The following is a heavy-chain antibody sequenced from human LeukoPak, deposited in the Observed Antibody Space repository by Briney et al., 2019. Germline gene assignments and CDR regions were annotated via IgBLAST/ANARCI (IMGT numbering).Heavy chain of an antibody. CDR3: TRAINSWFDP. V-gene: IGHV1-46*01. CDR1: GYTFINHY. CDR2: IRPTDGRT. J-gene: IGHJ5*02. Sequence: ASVKISRKPSGYTFINHYIHWVRQAPGQGLEWMGVIRPTDGRTSYAQNFQGRLSMTSDTSTSTAYMELSSLRSEDTAMYYCTRAINSWFDPWGQGTPVSVSS. D-gene: IGHD3-9*01.